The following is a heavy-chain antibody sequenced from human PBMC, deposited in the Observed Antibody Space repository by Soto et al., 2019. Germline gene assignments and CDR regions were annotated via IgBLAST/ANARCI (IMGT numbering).Heavy chain of an antibody. J-gene: IGHJ4*02. V-gene: IGHV4-61*01. Sequence: LSLTCTVSGGSFKSGSYSWSWIRQPPGKGLEWIGYVYHTGRTSYNPSLKSRASISMDTSKNQFSLNLDSVTAADTAVYFCARDFAYFDSWGQGTLVTVSS. CDR3: ARDFAYFDS. CDR1: GGSFKSGSYS. CDR2: VYHTGRT. D-gene: IGHD3-3*01.